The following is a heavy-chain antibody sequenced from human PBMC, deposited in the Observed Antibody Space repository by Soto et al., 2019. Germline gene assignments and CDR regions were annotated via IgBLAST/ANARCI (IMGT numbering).Heavy chain of an antibody. V-gene: IGHV1-69*01. CDR3: ARDLGVGATKSDYYVMDV. CDR1: GGTFSSYA. Sequence: QVQLVQSGAEVKKPGSSVKVSCKASGGTFSSYAISWVRQAPGQGLEWMGVIIPIFGTANYAQKFQGRVTITADESTSTAYMELSSLRSEDTAVYYCARDLGVGATKSDYYVMDVWGQGTTVTVSS. D-gene: IGHD1-26*01. CDR2: IIPIFGTA. J-gene: IGHJ6*02.